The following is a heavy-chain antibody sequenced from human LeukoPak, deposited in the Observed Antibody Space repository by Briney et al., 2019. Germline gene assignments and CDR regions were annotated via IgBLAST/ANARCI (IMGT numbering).Heavy chain of an antibody. CDR1: GFTFRNDW. D-gene: IGHD3-16*01. V-gene: IGHV3-7*04. J-gene: IGHJ4*02. CDR3: ARGGESRAILHH. CDR2: IKADGGEI. Sequence: PGGSLRLSCVASGFTFRNDWMNWVRQAPGKGLEWVANIKADGGEIDYVDSVKGRFTISRDNVKNSLYLQMNSLRVEDSALYYCARGGESRAILHHWGQGALVTVSS.